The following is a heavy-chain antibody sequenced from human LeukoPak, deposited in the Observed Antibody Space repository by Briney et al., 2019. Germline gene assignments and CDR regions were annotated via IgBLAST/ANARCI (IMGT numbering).Heavy chain of an antibody. CDR3: ARDMNVRGYSYGPFDY. J-gene: IGHJ4*02. CDR2: IIPIFGIA. CDR1: GGTFSSYA. Sequence: SVKVSCKASGGTFSSYAISWVRQAPGQGLEWMGRIIPIFGIANYAQKFQGRVTITADKSTSTAYTELSSLRSEDTAVYYCARDMNVRGYSYGPFDYWGQGTLVTVSS. D-gene: IGHD5-18*01. V-gene: IGHV1-69*04.